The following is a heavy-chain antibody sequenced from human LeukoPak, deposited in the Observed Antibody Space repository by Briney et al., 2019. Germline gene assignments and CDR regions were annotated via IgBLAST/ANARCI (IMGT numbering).Heavy chain of an antibody. V-gene: IGHV3-21*01. CDR2: ISSSGTSI. D-gene: IGHD3-10*01. Sequence: GGSLRLSCAASGFTFSSYSMNWVRQAPGKGLEWVSSISSSGTSIYYADSVKGRFTISRDSAKNSLYLQMNSLRAEDTAVYYCARHTGPYYGSGSYGLDVWGQGTTVTVSS. CDR1: GFTFSSYS. CDR3: ARHTGPYYGSGSYGLDV. J-gene: IGHJ6*02.